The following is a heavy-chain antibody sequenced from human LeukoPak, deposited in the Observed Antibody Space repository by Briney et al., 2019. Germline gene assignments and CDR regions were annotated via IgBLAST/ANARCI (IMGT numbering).Heavy chain of an antibody. CDR2: INPNSGGT. Sequence: VASVKVSCKASGYTFTGYYMHWVRQAPGQGLEWMGWINPNSGGTNYAQKFQGRVTMTRDTSISTAYMELSRLRSDDTAVYYCARDLRVAARGSAGGVFAFDPWGQGTLVTVS. CDR1: GYTFTGYY. J-gene: IGHJ5*02. V-gene: IGHV1-2*02. D-gene: IGHD2-15*01. CDR3: ARDLRVAARGSAGGVFAFDP.